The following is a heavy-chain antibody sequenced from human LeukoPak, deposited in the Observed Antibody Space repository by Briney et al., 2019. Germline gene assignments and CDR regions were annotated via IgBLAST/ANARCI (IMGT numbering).Heavy chain of an antibody. CDR2: IYYSGST. Sequence: SETLSLTCTVSGGSITTYYWSWIRQPPGKGLEWIGYIYYSGSTNYNPSLKSRVTISIDTSKKQFSLKLRSVTAADTAVYFCARARDGYTALWLDWGQRTLVPVSS. V-gene: IGHV4-59*01. J-gene: IGHJ4*02. D-gene: IGHD5-24*01. CDR1: GGSITTYY. CDR3: ARARDGYTALWLD.